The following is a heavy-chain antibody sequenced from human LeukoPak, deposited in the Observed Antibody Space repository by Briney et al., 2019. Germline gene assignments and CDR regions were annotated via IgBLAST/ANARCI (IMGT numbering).Heavy chain of an antibody. D-gene: IGHD5-24*01. Sequence: GGSLRLSCAVSGLIFRSYWMSWVRQAPGKGLEWVANINQEGSEKYFEDSVKGRFTISRDNAKNSLHLQMNTLRAEDTAVYYCARERDGRFFDYWGQGTLVTVSS. CDR2: INQEGSEK. J-gene: IGHJ4*02. CDR3: ARERDGRFFDY. CDR1: GLIFRSYW. V-gene: IGHV3-7*01.